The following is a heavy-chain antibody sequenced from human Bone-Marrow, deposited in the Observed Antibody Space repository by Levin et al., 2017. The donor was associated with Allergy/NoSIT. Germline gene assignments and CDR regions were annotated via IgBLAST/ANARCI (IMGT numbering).Heavy chain of an antibody. Sequence: GESLKISCAASGFTFSSYSMNWVRQAPGKGLEWVSSISSSSSYIYYADSVKGRFTISRDNAKNSLYLQMNSLRAEDTAVYYCARDGWIGGYCSGGSCYNKNWFDPWGQGTLVTVSS. CDR1: GFTFSSYS. J-gene: IGHJ5*02. V-gene: IGHV3-21*01. D-gene: IGHD2-15*01. CDR3: ARDGWIGGYCSGGSCYNKNWFDP. CDR2: ISSSSSYI.